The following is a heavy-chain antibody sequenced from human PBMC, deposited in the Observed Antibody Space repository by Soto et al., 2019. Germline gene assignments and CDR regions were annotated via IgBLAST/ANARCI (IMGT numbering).Heavy chain of an antibody. Sequence: EVRLLESGGGLVQPGGSLRLSCAASGFTFSSYAMSWVRQAPGKGLEWVSAISGSGGSTYYADSVKGRFTISRDNSKNTLYLQMNSLRAEDTAVYYCARRTFIVATIKWDYYYYMDVWGKGTTVTVSS. CDR2: ISGSGGST. D-gene: IGHD5-12*01. V-gene: IGHV3-23*01. CDR3: ARRTFIVATIKWDYYYYMDV. J-gene: IGHJ6*03. CDR1: GFTFSSYA.